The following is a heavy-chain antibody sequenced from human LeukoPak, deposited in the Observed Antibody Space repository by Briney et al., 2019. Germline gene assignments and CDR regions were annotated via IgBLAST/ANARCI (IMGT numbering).Heavy chain of an antibody. CDR2: MSPNSGNT. CDR1: GHTFTSYD. D-gene: IGHD5-18*01. CDR3: ARDQEHSYGWYFDY. J-gene: IGHJ4*02. V-gene: IGHV1-8*01. Sequence: ASVRVSCKASGHTFTSYDINWVRQATGQGLEWMGWMSPNSGNTGYAQKFQGRVTMTRNTSISTAYMELSSLRSEDTAVYYCARDQEHSYGWYFDYWGQGILVTVSS.